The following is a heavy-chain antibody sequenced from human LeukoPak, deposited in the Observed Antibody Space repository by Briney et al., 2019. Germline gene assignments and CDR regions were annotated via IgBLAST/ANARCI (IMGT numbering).Heavy chain of an antibody. CDR1: GGSNSNAY. Sequence: SETLSLTCTVSGGSNSNAYWTWVRQPPGKGLEWIGYIFATGTTEYNPSLKSRVTMSIDTSQSHFSLRLASVTAADTAVYFCARDSGYCDTTSCSDFLDYWGQGTLVTVSS. CDR2: IFATGTT. CDR3: ARDSGYCDTTSCSDFLDY. J-gene: IGHJ4*02. D-gene: IGHD2-2*01. V-gene: IGHV4-59*01.